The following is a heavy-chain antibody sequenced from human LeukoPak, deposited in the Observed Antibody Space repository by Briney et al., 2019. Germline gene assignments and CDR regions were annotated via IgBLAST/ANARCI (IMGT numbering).Heavy chain of an antibody. CDR2: IYTSGST. J-gene: IGHJ5*02. Sequence: SETLSLTCTVSGDSISSGSYYWSWIRQPAGKGLEWIGRIYTSGSTNYNPSLKSRVTISVDTSKKQFSLKLSSVTAADTAVYYCARGQKRSDWFDPWGQGTLVTVSS. CDR1: GDSISSGSYY. CDR3: ARGQKRSDWFDP. V-gene: IGHV4-61*02. D-gene: IGHD1-26*01.